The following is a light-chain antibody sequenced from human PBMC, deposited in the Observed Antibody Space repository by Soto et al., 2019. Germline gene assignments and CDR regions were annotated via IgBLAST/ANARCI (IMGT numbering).Light chain of an antibody. V-gene: IGKV3-20*01. J-gene: IGKJ1*01. CDR3: QKYGSSPWT. CDR2: GAS. CDR1: QSVSSTY. Sequence: VLTQSPGTLSLSAGERATLSCRASQSVSSTYLAWYQQKPGQAPRLLIYGASSRATGIPDRFSGSGSGTDFTLTISRLEPEDFAVYYCQKYGSSPWTCGQGTKVDIK.